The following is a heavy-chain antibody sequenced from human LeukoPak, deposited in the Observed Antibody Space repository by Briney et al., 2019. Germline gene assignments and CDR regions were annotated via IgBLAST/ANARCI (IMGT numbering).Heavy chain of an antibody. CDR2: ISAYNGDT. D-gene: IGHD3-22*01. V-gene: IGHV1-18*04. J-gene: IGHJ4*02. CDR3: ARVLYYYDSSGSRYSFDY. Sequence: ASVKVSCKTSGYTFISYGLSWVRQAPGQGLEWMGWISAYNGDTNYAQRLQGRVTMTTDTSTTTAYMELRSLGSDDTAVYYCARVLYYYDSSGSRYSFDYWGQGTLVTVSS. CDR1: GYTFISYG.